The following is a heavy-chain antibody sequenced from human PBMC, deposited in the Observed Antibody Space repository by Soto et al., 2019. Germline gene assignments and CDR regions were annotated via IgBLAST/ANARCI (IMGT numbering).Heavy chain of an antibody. J-gene: IGHJ5*02. CDR2: IYYSGST. D-gene: IGHD3-10*01. Sequence: SETLSLTCTVSGDSINSGAYYWSWIRQDPGKGLEWIGYIYYSGSTYYNPSLKSRVTMSVDTSKNQFSLKLSSVTAADTAVYYCARVRLYWFEPWGQGTLVTVSS. V-gene: IGHV4-31*03. CDR3: ARVRLYWFEP. CDR1: GDSINSGAYY.